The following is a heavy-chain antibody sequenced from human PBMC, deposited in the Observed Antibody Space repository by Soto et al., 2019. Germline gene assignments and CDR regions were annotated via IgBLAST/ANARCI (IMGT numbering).Heavy chain of an antibody. D-gene: IGHD3-22*01. J-gene: IGHJ5*02. CDR2: IYYIGST. Sequence: SETLSLTCTVSGGSVSSGSYYWSWIRQPPGKGLEWIGYIYYIGSTKYNPSLKSRVTISLDTSRNQFFLKLNSVTAADTAVYYCARGPSDSSGYSVFDRWGQGTLVTVS. CDR3: ARGPSDSSGYSVFDR. V-gene: IGHV4-61*01. CDR1: GGSVSSGSYY.